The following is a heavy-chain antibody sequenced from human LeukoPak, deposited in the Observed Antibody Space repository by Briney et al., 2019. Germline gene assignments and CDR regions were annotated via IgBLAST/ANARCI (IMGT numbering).Heavy chain of an antibody. Sequence: ASVKVSCKASGYTFTTYYIYWVRQAPGQGLEWMGMINPSSDSTSYAQKFQGRVTMTRDTSTTTVYMELSSLISDDTAVYFCARGRSQLWFFNYWGQGTLVTVSS. CDR2: INPSSDST. CDR1: GYTFTTYY. CDR3: ARGRSQLWFFNY. V-gene: IGHV1-46*01. D-gene: IGHD3-10*01. J-gene: IGHJ4*02.